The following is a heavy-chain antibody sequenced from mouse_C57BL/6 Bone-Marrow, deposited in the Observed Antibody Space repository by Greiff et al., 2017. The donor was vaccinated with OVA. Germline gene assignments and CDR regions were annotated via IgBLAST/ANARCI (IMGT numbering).Heavy chain of an antibody. V-gene: IGHV1-81*01. J-gene: IGHJ2*01. Sequence: QVQLQQSGAELARPGASVKLSCKASGYTFTSYGISWVKQRTGQGLEWIGEIYPRSGNTYYNEKFKGKATLTADKSSSTAYMELRSLTSEDSAVYFCASSYDHDEDDWGQGTTLTVSS. CDR2: IYPRSGNT. CDR3: ASSYDHDEDD. CDR1: GYTFTSYG. D-gene: IGHD2-4*01.